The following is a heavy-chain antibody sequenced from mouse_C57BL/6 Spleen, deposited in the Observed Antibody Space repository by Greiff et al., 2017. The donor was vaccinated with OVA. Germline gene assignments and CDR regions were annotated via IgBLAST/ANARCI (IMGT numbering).Heavy chain of an antibody. V-gene: IGHV1-61*01. CDR2: IYPSDSET. Sequence: VQLQQSGAELVRPGSSVKLSCKASGYTFTSYWMDWVKQRPGQGLEWIGNIYPSDSETHYNQKFKDKATLTVDKSSSTAYMQLSSLTSEDSAVYYCAILGLGAMDYWGQGTSVTVSS. J-gene: IGHJ4*01. CDR3: AILGLGAMDY. D-gene: IGHD4-1*01. CDR1: GYTFTSYW.